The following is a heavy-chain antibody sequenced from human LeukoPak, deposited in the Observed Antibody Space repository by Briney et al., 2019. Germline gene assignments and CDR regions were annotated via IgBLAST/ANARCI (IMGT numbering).Heavy chain of an antibody. J-gene: IGHJ5*02. CDR1: GFTFTRYD. CDR2: MNPNNGNT. V-gene: IGHV1-8*01. Sequence: ASVKVSCKASGFTFTRYDINWVRQASGQGLEWMGWMNPNNGNTGYAQKFQGRVTMTRDTYTSTAYMELRGLRPEVMAVYYCVRDAEGAGISVNFWFDPWGQGTLVTVSS. D-gene: IGHD1-14*01. CDR3: VRDAEGAGISVNFWFDP.